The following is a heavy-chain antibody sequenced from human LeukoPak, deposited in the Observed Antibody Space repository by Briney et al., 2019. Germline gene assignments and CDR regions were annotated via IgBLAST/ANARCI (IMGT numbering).Heavy chain of an antibody. J-gene: IGHJ6*02. D-gene: IGHD2-15*01. CDR2: IYYSGST. V-gene: IGHV4-31*03. CDR1: GGPISSGGYY. Sequence: PSETLSLTCTVSGGPISSGGYYWSWIRQHPGKGLEWIGYIYYSGSTYYNPSLKSRVTISVDTSKNQFSLKLSSVTAADTAVYYYARDRPPFSGGYYYYGMDVWGQGTTVTVSS. CDR3: ARDRPPFSGGYYYYGMDV.